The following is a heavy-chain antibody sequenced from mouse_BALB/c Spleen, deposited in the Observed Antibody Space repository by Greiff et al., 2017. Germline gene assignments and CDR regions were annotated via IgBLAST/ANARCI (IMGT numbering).Heavy chain of an antibody. CDR2: INPYNDGT. Sequence: VQLKQSGPELVKPGASVKMSCKASGYTFTSYVMHWVKQKPGQGLEWIGYINPYNDGTKYNEKFKGKATLTTDKSSSTAYMQLSRLTSEDSAVYFCASFYYDYAWFAYWGQGTLVTVSA. D-gene: IGHD2-4*01. J-gene: IGHJ3*01. V-gene: IGHV1-14*01. CDR1: GYTFTSYV. CDR3: ASFYYDYAWFAY.